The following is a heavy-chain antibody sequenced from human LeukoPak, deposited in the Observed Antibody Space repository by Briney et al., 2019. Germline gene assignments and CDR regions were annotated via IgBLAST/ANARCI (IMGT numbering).Heavy chain of an antibody. J-gene: IGHJ4*02. Sequence: SETLSLTCTVSGGSISSSSYYWGWIRQPPGKGLEWIGSIYHSGSTYYNPSLKSRVTISVDTSKNQFSLKLSSVTAADTAVYYCASSGTRFDYWGQGTLVTVSS. CDR1: GGSISSSSYY. CDR2: IYHSGST. CDR3: ASSGTRFDY. V-gene: IGHV4-39*01. D-gene: IGHD6-13*01.